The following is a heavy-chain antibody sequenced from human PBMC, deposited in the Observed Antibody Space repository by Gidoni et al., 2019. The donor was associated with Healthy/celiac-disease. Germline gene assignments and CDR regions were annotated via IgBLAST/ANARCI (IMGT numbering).Heavy chain of an antibody. CDR3: TTDRRWYTPWDAFDI. D-gene: IGHD2-15*01. CDR1: GFTFSNAW. CDR2: MKSKTDGGTT. J-gene: IGHJ3*02. V-gene: IGHV3-15*01. Sequence: EVQLVESGGGLVQPGGSLRLSCAASGFTFSNAWMSWVRQAPGKGLEWVGRMKSKTDGGTTDYAAPVKGRFTISRDDSKNTLYLQMNSLKTEDTAVYYCTTDRRWYTPWDAFDIWGQGTMVTVSS.